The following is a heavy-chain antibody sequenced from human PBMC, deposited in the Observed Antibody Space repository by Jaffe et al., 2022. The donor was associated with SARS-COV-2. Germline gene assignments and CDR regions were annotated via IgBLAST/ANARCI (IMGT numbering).Heavy chain of an antibody. CDR1: GFTFDDYA. V-gene: IGHV3-9*01. Sequence: EVQLVESGGGLVQPGRSLRLSCAASGFTFDDYAMHWVRQAPGKGLEWVSSISWNSGSIGYADSVKGRFTISRDNAKNSLYLQMTSLRAEDTALYYCARNPRYYSGYEGHFDYWGQGTLVTVSS. J-gene: IGHJ4*02. CDR3: ARNPRYYSGYEGHFDY. CDR2: ISWNSGSI. D-gene: IGHD5-12*01.